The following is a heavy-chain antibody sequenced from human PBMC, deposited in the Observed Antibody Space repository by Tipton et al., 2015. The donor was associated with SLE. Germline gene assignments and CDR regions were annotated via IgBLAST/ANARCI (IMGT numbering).Heavy chain of an antibody. J-gene: IGHJ3*02. Sequence: TLSLTCAVYGGSFSGYYWSWIRQPPGKGLEWIGEINHSGSTNYNPSLKSRVTISVDTSKNQFSLKLSSVAAADTAVYYCARDHCLGATTKAFDIWGQGTMVTVSS. CDR1: GGSFSGYY. CDR2: INHSGST. V-gene: IGHV4-34*01. D-gene: IGHD1-26*01. CDR3: ARDHCLGATTKAFDI.